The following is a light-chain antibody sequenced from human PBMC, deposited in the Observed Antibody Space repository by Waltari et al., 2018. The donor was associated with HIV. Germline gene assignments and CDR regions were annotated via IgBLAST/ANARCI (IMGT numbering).Light chain of an antibody. V-gene: IGLV1-40*01. CDR2: DNG. J-gene: IGLJ3*02. Sequence: QSVLTQPPSVSGAPGRRVTISCTGSSSNIGSRFDVHLYQHLPGTAPKVLIYDNGDRPSGVSDRFSVSKYGASASLAISGLQVEDDATYYCQSYDASLGDLVFGGGTKLTVL. CDR1: SSNIGSRFD. CDR3: QSYDASLGDLV.